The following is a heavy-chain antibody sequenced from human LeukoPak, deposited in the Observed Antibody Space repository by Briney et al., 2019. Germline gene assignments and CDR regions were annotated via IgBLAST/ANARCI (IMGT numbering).Heavy chain of an antibody. J-gene: IGHJ3*02. CDR2: ISGSGGST. CDR1: GFTFSSYA. V-gene: IGHV3-23*01. CDR3: ARDQSGWLDAFDI. D-gene: IGHD3-3*01. Sequence: GGSLRLTCAASGFTFSSYAMSWVRQAPEKGLEWVSAISGSGGSTNYADSVKGRFTISRDNAKNSLYLQMNSLRAEDTAVYYCARDQSGWLDAFDIWGQGTMVTVSS.